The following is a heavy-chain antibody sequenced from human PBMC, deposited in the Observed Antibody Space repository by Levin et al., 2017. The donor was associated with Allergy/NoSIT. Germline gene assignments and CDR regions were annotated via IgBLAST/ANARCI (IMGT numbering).Heavy chain of an antibody. CDR1: GGSISNDNYY. CDR2: IFYSGST. J-gene: IGHJ4*02. CDR3: ARHCIPYYYFDY. D-gene: IGHD2-8*01. Sequence: GSLRLSCTVSGGSISNDNYYWGWIRQPPGKGLEWIGSIFYSGSTYYNPSFKSRVTISVDTSKNHFSLNLSSVTAADTAVYYCARHCIPYYYFDYWGQGTLVTVSS. V-gene: IGHV4-39*01.